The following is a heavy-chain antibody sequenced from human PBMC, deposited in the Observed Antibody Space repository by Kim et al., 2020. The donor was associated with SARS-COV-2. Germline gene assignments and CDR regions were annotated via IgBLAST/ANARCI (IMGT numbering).Heavy chain of an antibody. CDR1: GFTFSSYA. CDR2: FSGSGGST. V-gene: IGHV3-23*01. Sequence: GGSLRLSCAASGFTFSSYAMSWVRQAPGKGLEWVSAFSGSGGSTYYADSVKGRFTISRDNSKNTLYLQMNSLRAEDTAVYYCAKDRSSSGWYFAFDIWGQGTMVTVSS. D-gene: IGHD6-19*01. CDR3: AKDRSSSGWYFAFDI. J-gene: IGHJ3*02.